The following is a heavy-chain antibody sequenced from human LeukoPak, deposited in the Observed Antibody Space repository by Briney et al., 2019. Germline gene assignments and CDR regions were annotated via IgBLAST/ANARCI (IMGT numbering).Heavy chain of an antibody. CDR3: ARDPVRYFDWLHGDYGMDV. CDR2: ISYDGSNK. CDR1: GFTFSSYA. D-gene: IGHD3-9*01. V-gene: IGHV3-30*04. J-gene: IGHJ6*04. Sequence: GGSLRLSCAASGFTFSSYAMHWVRQAPGKGLEWVAVISYDGSNKYYADSVKGRFTISRDNSKNTLYLQMNSLRAEDTAVYYCARDPVRYFDWLHGDYGMDVWGKGTTVTVSS.